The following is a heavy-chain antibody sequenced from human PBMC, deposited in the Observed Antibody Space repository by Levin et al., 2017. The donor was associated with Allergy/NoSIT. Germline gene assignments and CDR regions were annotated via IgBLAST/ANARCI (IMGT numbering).Heavy chain of an antibody. CDR2: IYYSGST. Sequence: SETLSLTCTVSGGSISSYYWSWIRQPPGKGLEWIGYIYYSGSTNSNPSLKSRVTISVDTSKNQFSLKLSSVTAADPAVYYWARRFIPSPAGTDYFDYWGQGTLVTVSS. D-gene: IGHD6-13*01. J-gene: IGHJ4*02. CDR3: ARRFIPSPAGTDYFDY. CDR1: GGSISSYY. V-gene: IGHV4-59*08.